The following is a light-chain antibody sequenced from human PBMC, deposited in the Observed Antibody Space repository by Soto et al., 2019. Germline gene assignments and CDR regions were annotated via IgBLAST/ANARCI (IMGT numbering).Light chain of an antibody. Sequence: QSALTQPRSVYGSPGQSVTISCTGTSSDVGGYNYVSWHQQHPGKAPKLMIYDVSKRPSGVPDRFSGSKSGNTASLTISGLQAEDEADYYCCSYAGSLYVFGSGTKVTVL. CDR3: CSYAGSLYV. V-gene: IGLV2-11*01. CDR2: DVS. J-gene: IGLJ1*01. CDR1: SSDVGGYNY.